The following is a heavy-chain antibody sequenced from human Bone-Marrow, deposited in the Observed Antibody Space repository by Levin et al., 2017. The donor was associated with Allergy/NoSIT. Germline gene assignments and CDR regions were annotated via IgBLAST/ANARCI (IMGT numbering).Heavy chain of an antibody. Sequence: SVKVSCKASGGTFSSYAISWVRQAPGQGLEWMGRIIPILGIANYAQKFQGRVTITADKSTSTAYMELSSLRSEDTAVYYCARGRLAVAGTDYYYYYMDVWGKGTTVTVSS. CDR1: GGTFSSYA. D-gene: IGHD6-19*01. V-gene: IGHV1-69*04. CDR2: IIPILGIA. CDR3: ARGRLAVAGTDYYYYYMDV. J-gene: IGHJ6*03.